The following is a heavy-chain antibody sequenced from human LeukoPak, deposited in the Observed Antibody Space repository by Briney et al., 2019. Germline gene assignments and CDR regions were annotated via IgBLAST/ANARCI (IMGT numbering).Heavy chain of an antibody. CDR2: INHSGST. CDR3: ARGPPYRCSSTSCYFDY. V-gene: IGHV4-34*01. CDR1: GGSFSGYY. D-gene: IGHD2-2*01. J-gene: IGHJ4*02. Sequence: SSETLSLTCAVYGGSFSGYYWSWIRQPPGKGLEWTGEINHSGSTNYNPSLKSRVTISVDTSKNQFSLKLSSVTAADTAVYYCARGPPYRCSSTSCYFDYWGQGTLVTVSS.